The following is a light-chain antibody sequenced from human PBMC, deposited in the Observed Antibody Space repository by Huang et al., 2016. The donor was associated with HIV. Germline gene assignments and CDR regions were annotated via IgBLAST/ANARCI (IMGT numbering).Light chain of an antibody. CDR1: QRVLDRSNKRNY. CDR3: QKYYSTPG. J-gene: IGKJ1*01. Sequence: DIVMTQSPDSLPVSLGERATIHCKSSQRVLDRSNKRNYIAWYQQKPGPPPNLLVYWASVRKAGVPGRCRGSGSGTDFALTIDTLQAEVVSLYYCQKYYSTPGFGQGTSVDI. V-gene: IGKV4-1*01. CDR2: WAS.